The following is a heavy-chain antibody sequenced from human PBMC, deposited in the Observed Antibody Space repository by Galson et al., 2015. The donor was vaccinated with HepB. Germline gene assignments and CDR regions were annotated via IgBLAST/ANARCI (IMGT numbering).Heavy chain of an antibody. Sequence: TLSLTCAVSGGSISSGGYYWSWIRQPPGKGLEWIGYIYYSGSTYYNPSLKSRVTISVDTSKNQFSLKLSSVTAADTAVYYCARDRGAHIFDYWGQGTLVTVSS. V-gene: IGHV4-30-4*01. CDR2: IYYSGST. CDR1: GGSISSGGYY. D-gene: IGHD3-10*01. CDR3: ARDRGAHIFDY. J-gene: IGHJ4*02.